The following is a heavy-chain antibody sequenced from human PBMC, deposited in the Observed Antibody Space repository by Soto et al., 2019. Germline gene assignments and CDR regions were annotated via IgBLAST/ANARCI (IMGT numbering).Heavy chain of an antibody. J-gene: IGHJ4*01. V-gene: IGHV3-30-3*01. Sequence: PGRPLRVSSAASGFKSISYARHWVSKAPGKGLEWVAVISYDGSNKYYADSVRGRFFISRDNSRNTLYLQTSSLRHEDTAVYYCAKDGGPHSYNSTGCYAELFAYRGRGTQVPVSS. CDR2: ISYDGSNK. CDR1: GFKSISYA. D-gene: IGHD2-2*01. CDR3: AKDGGPHSYNSTGCYAELFAY.